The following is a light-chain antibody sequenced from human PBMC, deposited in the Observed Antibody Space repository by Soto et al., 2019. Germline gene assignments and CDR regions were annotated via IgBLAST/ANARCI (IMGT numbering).Light chain of an antibody. CDR3: SVWDDSLNGWV. J-gene: IGLJ3*02. CDR1: NSNIGSHT. Sequence: QSVLTQPPSASGTPGQRVTISCCGSNSNIGSHTVNWYQQFPGTAPKLLMYSNNQRPSGVPDRFSGSKSGTSASLAISGLQSQDEADYYCSVWDDSLNGWVFGGGTKLTVL. V-gene: IGLV1-44*01. CDR2: SNN.